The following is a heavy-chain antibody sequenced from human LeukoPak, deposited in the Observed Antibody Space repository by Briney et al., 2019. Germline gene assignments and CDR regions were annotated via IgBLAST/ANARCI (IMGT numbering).Heavy chain of an antibody. V-gene: IGHV4-30-4*01. CDR2: ISYSGST. Sequence: SETLSLTCTVSDVSLSTGYYDWHWIRQPPGKGLEWIGYISYSGSTYYNPSLKSRVAISVDTSKNQFSLKLTFLTAADTAVYYCARASYSRYYYFDYWGQGTLVTVSS. CDR1: DVSLSTGYYD. CDR3: ARASYSRYYYFDY. J-gene: IGHJ4*02. D-gene: IGHD6-13*01.